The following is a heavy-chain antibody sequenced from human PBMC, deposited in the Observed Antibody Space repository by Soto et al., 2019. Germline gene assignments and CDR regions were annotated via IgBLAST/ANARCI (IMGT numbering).Heavy chain of an antibody. CDR3: ARLSPAAGTNWFDP. D-gene: IGHD6-13*01. CDR2: IYYSGST. CDR1: GGSISSSYY. Sequence: SETLCLTCTVSGGSISSSYYWGWIRQPPGKGLEWIGSIYYSGSTNYNPSLKSRVIISVDTSKNQFSPKLSSVTAADTAVYYCARLSPAAGTNWFDPRGQGNLVTVSS. V-gene: IGHV4-39*01. J-gene: IGHJ5*02.